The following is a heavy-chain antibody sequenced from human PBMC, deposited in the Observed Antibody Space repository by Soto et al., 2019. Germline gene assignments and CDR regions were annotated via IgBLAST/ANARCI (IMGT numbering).Heavy chain of an antibody. V-gene: IGHV3-74*01. D-gene: IGHD4-4*01. CDR3: VRGKDQYNALTYSYYDQ. J-gene: IGHJ5*02. Sequence: EVQLVESGGGFVQPGGSLTLSCAASGFTCSRYWMPWVRHAPGEGLMWVSRINSDGSMTSYADSVKGRFTISRDNAKNDVYLHMNSLRAEDTARYYCVRGKDQYNALTYSYYDQWGQGTLVTVSS. CDR1: GFTCSRYW. CDR2: INSDGSMT.